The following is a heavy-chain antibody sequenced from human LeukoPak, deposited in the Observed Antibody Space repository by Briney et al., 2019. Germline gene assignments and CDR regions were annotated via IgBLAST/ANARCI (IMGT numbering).Heavy chain of an antibody. Sequence: SSVKVTFKASGYTFTSYGISWVRQAPAQGLEWVGCIRAYNDNTNYAQKLTGRVTMTTDTSTSTAYIELRSLRSDNTAVYYCARVPAGSYYGSSGYPDYWGQGTLVTVSS. CDR2: IRAYNDNT. CDR1: GYTFTSYG. V-gene: IGHV1-18*01. CDR3: ARVPAGSYYGSSGYPDY. D-gene: IGHD3-22*01. J-gene: IGHJ4*02.